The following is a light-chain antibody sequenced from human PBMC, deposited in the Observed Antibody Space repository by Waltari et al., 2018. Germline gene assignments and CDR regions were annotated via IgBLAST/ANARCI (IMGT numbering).Light chain of an antibody. J-gene: IGKJ4*01. V-gene: IGKV1-17*01. CDR2: RTS. CDR1: QDIKSD. CDR3: LQSNTYQLT. Sequence: DIQMTQFPSSLSASVGDRFTSTCRSSQDIKSDLVWYQQRPGEAPKRMIYRTSNLQNGVPSRFSGSGSGTEFTLTVNSLQPDDSATYYCLQSNTYQLTFGGGTKVEIK.